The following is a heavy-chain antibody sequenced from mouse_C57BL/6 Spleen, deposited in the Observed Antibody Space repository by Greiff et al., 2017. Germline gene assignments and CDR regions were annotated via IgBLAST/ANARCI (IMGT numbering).Heavy chain of an antibody. Sequence: VQLQQSGAELVKPGASVKISCKASGYAFSSYWMNWVKQRPGKGLEWIGQIYPGDGDTNYTGKFKGKATLTADKSSSTAYMQLSSLTSEDSAVYFCARYGVVANAMDYWGQGTSVTVSS. D-gene: IGHD1-1*01. CDR2: IYPGDGDT. V-gene: IGHV1-80*01. CDR1: GYAFSSYW. CDR3: ARYGVVANAMDY. J-gene: IGHJ4*01.